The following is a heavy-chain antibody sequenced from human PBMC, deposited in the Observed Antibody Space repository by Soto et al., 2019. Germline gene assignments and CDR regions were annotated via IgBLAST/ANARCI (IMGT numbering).Heavy chain of an antibody. CDR1: GFTFSSYS. V-gene: IGHV3-48*02. J-gene: IGHJ3*02. D-gene: IGHD2-21*02. Sequence: GGSLRLSCAASGFTFSSYSMNWVRQAPGKGLEWVSYISSSSSTIYYADSVKGRFTISRDNAKNSLYLQMNSLRDEDTAVYYCARDRVVVVTATRGAFDIWGQGTMVTVSS. CDR2: ISSSSSTI. CDR3: ARDRVVVVTATRGAFDI.